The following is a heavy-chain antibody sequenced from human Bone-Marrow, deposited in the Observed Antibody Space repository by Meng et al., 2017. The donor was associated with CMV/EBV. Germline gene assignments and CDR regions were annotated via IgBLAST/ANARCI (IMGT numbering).Heavy chain of an antibody. CDR1: GYTFTSYD. V-gene: IGHV1-8*03. D-gene: IGHD3-3*01. J-gene: IGHJ5*02. CDR2: MNPNSGNT. CDR3: ARGGPTYYDFWSGYYRGGWFDP. Sequence: ASVKVSCKASGYTFTSYDINWVRQATGQGLEWMGWMNPNSGNTGYAQKFHGRVTITRNTSINTAYMELSSLRSEDTAVYYCARGGPTYYDFWSGYYRGGWFDPWGQGTLVTVS.